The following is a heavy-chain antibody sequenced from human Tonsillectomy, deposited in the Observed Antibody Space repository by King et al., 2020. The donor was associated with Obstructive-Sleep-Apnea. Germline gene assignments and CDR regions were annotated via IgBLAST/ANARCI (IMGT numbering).Heavy chain of an antibody. J-gene: IGHJ4*02. Sequence: LQLQESGPGLVKPSETLSLTCTVSGGSISSSRYYWGWIRQPPGKGLEWIGSIYYSGSTYYNPSLKSRVTISLDTSKNQFSLKLSSVTAADTAVYYCARDRYILYYFDYWGQGTLVTASS. D-gene: IGHD3-9*01. V-gene: IGHV4-39*07. CDR1: GGSISSSRYY. CDR3: ARDRYILYYFDY. CDR2: IYYSGST.